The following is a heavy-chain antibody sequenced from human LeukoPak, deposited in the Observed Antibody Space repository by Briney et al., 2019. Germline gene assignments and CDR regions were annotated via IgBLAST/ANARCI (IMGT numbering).Heavy chain of an antibody. V-gene: IGHV3-23*01. CDR3: AKSRSYGSGSYLDY. CDR2: ISGRDTNT. Sequence: PGGSLRLSCAASGFTFSSYGMSWVRQAPGKGLEWVSAISGRDTNTYYADSVEGRFTISRDNSKNSLYLQMNSLRTEDTSLYYCAKSRSYGSGSYLDYWGPGTLVTVSS. J-gene: IGHJ4*02. D-gene: IGHD3-10*01. CDR1: GFTFSSYG.